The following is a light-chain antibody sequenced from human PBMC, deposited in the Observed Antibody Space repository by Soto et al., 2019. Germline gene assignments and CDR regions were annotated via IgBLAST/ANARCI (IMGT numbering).Light chain of an antibody. J-gene: IGKJ1*01. Sequence: EIVLTQSPATLSLSPGERAPLSCRASQRLSSNYLSRFQQKPGQAPRLLIYGASSRATGIPDRFSGSGSGTDFTLTIPRLEPEDFAVYYCLQYGSSVWTFGQGTKVDIK. CDR3: LQYGSSVWT. CDR2: GAS. V-gene: IGKV3-20*01. CDR1: QRLSSNY.